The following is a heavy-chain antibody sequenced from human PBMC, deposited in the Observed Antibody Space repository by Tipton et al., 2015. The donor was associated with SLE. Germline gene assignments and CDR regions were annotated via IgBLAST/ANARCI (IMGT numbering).Heavy chain of an antibody. CDR3: ARDGQSYYDSSGYGDAFDM. Sequence: SLRLSCAASGFTFSIYRMHWVRQAPGKGLALVSSIGISGSHIYYAHSLKGRFTISRDNAKNSLYLQMNSLRVEDTAAYFCARDGQSYYDSSGYGDAFDMWGQGTTVTVSS. CDR2: IGISGSHI. J-gene: IGHJ3*02. CDR1: GFTFSIYR. V-gene: IGHV3-21*03. D-gene: IGHD3-22*01.